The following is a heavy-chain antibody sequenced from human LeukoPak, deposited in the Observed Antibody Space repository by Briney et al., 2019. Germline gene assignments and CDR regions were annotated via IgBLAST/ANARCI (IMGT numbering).Heavy chain of an antibody. Sequence: SVKVSCKACGGIFRSYAISWVRQAPGQGLEGMGRIIPIRSITNYAKKFQGRVTITAYKSTSTAYMELSSLRSEDTAVYYCATLGYSYGRDYWGQGTLVTVSS. D-gene: IGHD5-18*01. CDR2: IIPIRSIT. J-gene: IGHJ4*02. V-gene: IGHV1-69*04. CDR1: GGIFRSYA. CDR3: ATLGYSYGRDY.